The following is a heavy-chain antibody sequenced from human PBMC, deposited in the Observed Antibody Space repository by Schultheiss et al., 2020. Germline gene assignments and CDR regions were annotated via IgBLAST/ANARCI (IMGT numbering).Heavy chain of an antibody. Sequence: SGPTLVKPTQTLTLTCTFSGFSLSTSGVGVGWIRQPPGKALEWLALIYWNDDKRYSPSLKSRLTITKDTSKTQVVLTMTNMDPVDTATYYCARILSPQLVFDYWGQGTLVTVSS. CDR1: GFSLSTSGVG. V-gene: IGHV2-5*01. J-gene: IGHJ4*02. CDR2: IYWNDDK. D-gene: IGHD6-13*01. CDR3: ARILSPQLVFDY.